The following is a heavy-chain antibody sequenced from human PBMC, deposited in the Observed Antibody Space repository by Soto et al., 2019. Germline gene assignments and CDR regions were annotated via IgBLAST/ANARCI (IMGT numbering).Heavy chain of an antibody. Sequence: ASVKVSCKASGYTFTGYYMHWVRQAPGQGLEWMGWINPNSGGTNYAQKFQGWVTMTRDTSISTAYMELSRLRSDDTAVYYCARAHENMVREVMHGLAPPDVSGQGTTITVSS. D-gene: IGHD3-10*01. CDR1: GYTFTGYY. CDR2: INPNSGGT. CDR3: ARAHENMVREVMHGLAPPDV. J-gene: IGHJ6*02. V-gene: IGHV1-2*04.